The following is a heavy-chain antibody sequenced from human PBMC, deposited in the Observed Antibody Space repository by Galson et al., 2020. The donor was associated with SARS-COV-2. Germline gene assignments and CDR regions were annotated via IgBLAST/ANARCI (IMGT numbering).Heavy chain of an antibody. J-gene: IGHJ4*02. D-gene: IGHD3-10*01. Sequence: TYYADSVKGRFTISRDNSKNSLYLQMNSLRTEDTALYYCARTMVRGVILNYYFDYWGQGTLVTVSS. CDR3: ARTMVRGVILNYYFDY. CDR2: T. V-gene: IGHV3-43*01.